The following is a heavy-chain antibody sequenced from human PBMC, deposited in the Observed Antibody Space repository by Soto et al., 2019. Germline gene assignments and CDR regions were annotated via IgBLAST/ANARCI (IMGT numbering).Heavy chain of an antibody. V-gene: IGHV1-69*06. CDR2: VMSVFRTA. D-gene: IGHD2-2*01. Sequence: QVQLVQSGAEVKKPGSSVKVSCKTSGGTFKNYAISWVRQAPGQGPEWMGGVMSVFRTAQYAHRFQGRVTITADNPTTTVDVELSSLRSDDTAVYYCARGLCSSASCYGALNAAFDIWGQGILVTVSS. CDR3: ARGLCSSASCYGALNAAFDI. J-gene: IGHJ3*02. CDR1: GGTFKNYA.